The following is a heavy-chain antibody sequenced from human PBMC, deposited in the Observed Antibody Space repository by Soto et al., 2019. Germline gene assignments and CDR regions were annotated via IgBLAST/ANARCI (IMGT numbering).Heavy chain of an antibody. J-gene: IGHJ4*02. D-gene: IGHD4-17*01. Sequence: SETLSLTCTVSGGSISSYYWSWIRQPPGKGLGWIGYVYYSGSTNYNPSLKSRVTISVDTSKNQFSLKLSSVTAADTAVYYCARDRYGDYNFDYWGQGTLVTVSS. CDR2: VYYSGST. V-gene: IGHV4-59*01. CDR3: ARDRYGDYNFDY. CDR1: GGSISSYY.